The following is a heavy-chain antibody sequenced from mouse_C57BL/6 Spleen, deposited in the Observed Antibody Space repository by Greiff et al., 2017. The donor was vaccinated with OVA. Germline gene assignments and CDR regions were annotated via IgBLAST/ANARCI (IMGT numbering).Heavy chain of an antibody. CDR2: IDPSASYT. CDR3: AREAMDY. Sequence: QVQLQQPGAELVMPGASVKLSCKASGYTFTSYWMHWVKQRPGQGLEWIGEIDPSASYTNYNQKFKGKSTLTVDKSSSTAYMQLSSLTSEDSAVYYYAREAMDYWGQGTTVTVSS. J-gene: IGHJ4*01. CDR1: GYTFTSYW. V-gene: IGHV1-69*01.